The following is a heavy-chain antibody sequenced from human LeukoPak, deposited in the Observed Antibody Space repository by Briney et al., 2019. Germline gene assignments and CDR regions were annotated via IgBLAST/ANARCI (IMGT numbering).Heavy chain of an antibody. J-gene: IGHJ3*02. D-gene: IGHD3-3*01. V-gene: IGHV3-9*01. Sequence: PGGSLRLSCAASGFTFITYSINWVRQAPGKGLEWVSGITWNSGNIGYADSVKGRFTISRDSAKNSLYLQMNSLRAEDTALYYCAKDIWRGPFDAFDIWGQGTMVTVSS. CDR3: AKDIWRGPFDAFDI. CDR1: GFTFITYS. CDR2: ITWNSGNI.